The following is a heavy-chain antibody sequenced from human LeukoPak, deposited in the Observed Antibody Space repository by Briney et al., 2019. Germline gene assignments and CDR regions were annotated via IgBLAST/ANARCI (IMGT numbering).Heavy chain of an antibody. CDR3: AKDPHTGYSFAY. CDR1: GFTFSSYA. D-gene: IGHD5-18*01. J-gene: IGHJ4*02. V-gene: IGHV3-23*01. Sequence: GGSLRLSCVFSGFTFSSYAMTWVPQAPGKGLEWVSSLSGSGGSTYYADSVKGRFTIARDNSKNTLYLQMNSLRVEDTAVYYCAKDPHTGYSFAYWGQGTLVTVSS. CDR2: LSGSGGST.